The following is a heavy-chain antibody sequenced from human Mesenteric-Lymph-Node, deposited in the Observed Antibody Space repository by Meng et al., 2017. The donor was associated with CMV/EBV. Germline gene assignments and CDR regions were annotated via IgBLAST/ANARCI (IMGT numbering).Heavy chain of an antibody. V-gene: IGHV3-21*01. D-gene: IGHD5-18*01. CDR3: ARDLGYSYGYI. Sequence: GGSLRLSCAASGFTFSTCAMHWVRQAPGKGLEWVSSISSSSSYIYYADSVKGRFTISRDNAKNSLYLQMNSLRAEDTAVYYCARDLGYSYGYIWGQGTTVTVSS. CDR1: GFTFSTCA. J-gene: IGHJ6*02. CDR2: ISSSSSYI.